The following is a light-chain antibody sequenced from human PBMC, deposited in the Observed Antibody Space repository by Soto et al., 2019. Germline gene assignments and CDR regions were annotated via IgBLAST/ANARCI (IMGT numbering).Light chain of an antibody. CDR2: DVT. CDR3: CSFPGNYTHWV. V-gene: IGLV2-11*01. Sequence: QSVLTQPRSVSGSPGQSVTISCTGTSSDVGDYNYVSWYQQHPGKAPKLMIYDVTKRPSGVPGRFSGSKSGNTASLTISGLQAEDEADYYCCSFPGNYTHWVFGGGTKLTVL. J-gene: IGLJ3*02. CDR1: SSDVGDYNY.